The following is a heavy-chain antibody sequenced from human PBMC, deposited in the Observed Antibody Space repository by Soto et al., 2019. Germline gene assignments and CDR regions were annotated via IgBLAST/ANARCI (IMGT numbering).Heavy chain of an antibody. V-gene: IGHV3-7*01. CDR1: GFTFSSYG. CDR2: IKQDGSEK. Sequence: GGSLRLSCAASGFTFSSYGMHWVRQAPGKGLEWVANIKQDGSEKYYVDSVKGRFTISRDNAKNSLYLQMNSLRAEDTAVYYCARDEELRYFDWSYNWFDPWGQGTLVTVSS. CDR3: ARDEELRYFDWSYNWFDP. J-gene: IGHJ5*02. D-gene: IGHD3-9*01.